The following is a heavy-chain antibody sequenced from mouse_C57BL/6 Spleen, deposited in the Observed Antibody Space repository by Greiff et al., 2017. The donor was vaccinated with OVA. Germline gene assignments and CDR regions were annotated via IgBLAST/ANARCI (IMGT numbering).Heavy chain of an antibody. CDR3: ARLITTVVATEAVDY. CDR2: ISSGGSYT. D-gene: IGHD1-1*01. J-gene: IGHJ2*01. V-gene: IGHV5-6*01. CDR1: GFTFSSYG. Sequence: EVKVVESGGDLVKPGGSLKLSCAASGFTFSSYGMSWVRQTPDKRLEWVATISSGGSYTYYPDSVKGRFTISRDNATNTLYLQMSSLKSEDTAMYYCARLITTVVATEAVDYWGQGTTLTVSS.